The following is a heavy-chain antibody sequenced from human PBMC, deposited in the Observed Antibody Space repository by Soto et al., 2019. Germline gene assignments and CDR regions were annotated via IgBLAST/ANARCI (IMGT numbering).Heavy chain of an antibody. CDR2: IKHDTSEA. CDR3: ARDGLLFSGPYRPSRFDY. Sequence: PGGSLRLSCAASGFKFSDYWMSWVRQAPGKGLEWVGNIKHDTSEAHYADSVKGRFTITRDNIKNLLFLQMNGLRSDDTASYYCARDGLLFSGPYRPSRFDYWGLGTLVTVSS. D-gene: IGHD3-16*02. CDR1: GFKFSDYW. J-gene: IGHJ4*02. V-gene: IGHV3-7*03.